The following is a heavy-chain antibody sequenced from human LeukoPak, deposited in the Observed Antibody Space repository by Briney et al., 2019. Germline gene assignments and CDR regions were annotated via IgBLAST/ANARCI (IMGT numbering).Heavy chain of an antibody. CDR1: GYTFTSYY. V-gene: IGHV1-46*01. CDR2: INPSGGST. D-gene: IGHD2-2*01. Sequence: ASVKVSCKASGYTFTSYYMHWVRQAPGQGLEWMGIINPSGGSTSYAQKFQGRVTMTRDMSTSTVYMELSSLRSEDTAVYYCARDPYCSSTSCRGWFDPWGQGTLVTVSS. J-gene: IGHJ5*02. CDR3: ARDPYCSSTSCRGWFDP.